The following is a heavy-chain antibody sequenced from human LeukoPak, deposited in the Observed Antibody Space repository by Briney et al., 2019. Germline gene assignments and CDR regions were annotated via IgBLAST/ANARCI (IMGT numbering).Heavy chain of an antibody. J-gene: IGHJ5*02. V-gene: IGHV1-2*02. CDR1: GYTFTGYY. D-gene: IGHD4-23*01. CDR3: ASQKKGDYVGSWFEP. Sequence: ASVKVSCKASGYTFTGYYIHWVRQAPGQGLEWMGWINPNSGGTNYAQKFQGRVTMTRDTSISTAYMELSRLRSDDTAVFYCASQKKGDYVGSWFEPWAKGTLVNVSS. CDR2: INPNSGGT.